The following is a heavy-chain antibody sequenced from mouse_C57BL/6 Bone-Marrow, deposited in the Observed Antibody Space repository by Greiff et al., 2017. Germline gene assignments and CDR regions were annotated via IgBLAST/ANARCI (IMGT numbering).Heavy chain of an antibody. Sequence: VQLQQSGAELARPGASVKMSCKASGYTFTSYTMHWVKQRPGQGLEWIGYINPSSGYTKYNQKFKDKATLTADKSSSTAYMQLSSLTSEDSAVYYCARSNYYGSSYKYFDYWGQGTTLTVSS. CDR2: INPSSGYT. J-gene: IGHJ2*01. CDR1: GYTFTSYT. V-gene: IGHV1-4*01. CDR3: ARSNYYGSSYKYFDY. D-gene: IGHD1-1*01.